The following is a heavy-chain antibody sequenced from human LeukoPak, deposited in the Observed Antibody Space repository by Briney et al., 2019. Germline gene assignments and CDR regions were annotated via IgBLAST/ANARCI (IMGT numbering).Heavy chain of an antibody. CDR3: ARSSRRVGASTPYYYYFYMDV. J-gene: IGHJ6*03. V-gene: IGHV3-23*01. D-gene: IGHD1-26*01. Sequence: GGSLRLSCVASGFTFGSYALSWVRQAPGKGLEWVSSVSTSGGTTYSADSVKGRFTISRDNSKNTLYLQMNSLRAEDTAVFYCARSSRRVGASTPYYYYFYMDVWGKGTTVTVSS. CDR1: GFTFGSYA. CDR2: VSTSGGTT.